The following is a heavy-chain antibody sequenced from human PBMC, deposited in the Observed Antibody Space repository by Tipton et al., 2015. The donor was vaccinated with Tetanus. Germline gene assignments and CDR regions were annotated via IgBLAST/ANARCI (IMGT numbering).Heavy chain of an antibody. J-gene: IGHJ4*02. V-gene: IGHV5-51*01. CDR2: IYPGDSDT. D-gene: IGHD6-19*01. CDR3: ARFFGSGWPIDY. Sequence: RLVQSGAEVKKPGESLKISCKGSGYTFSTYWIGWVRQMPGKGLEWMGIIYPGDSDTRYSPSFQGQVTISADKSITSAYLEWSSLKASDPAMYYCARFFGSGWPIDYWGQGTLVTVSS. CDR1: GYTFSTYW.